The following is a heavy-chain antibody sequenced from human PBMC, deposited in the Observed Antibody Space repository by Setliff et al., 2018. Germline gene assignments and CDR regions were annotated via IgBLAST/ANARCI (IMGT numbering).Heavy chain of an antibody. CDR1: GFTFNNYF. D-gene: IGHD3-3*01. J-gene: IGHJ4*02. CDR3: ANYEPRPRNLAY. Sequence: PGGSLRLSCAASGFTFNNYFMIWVRQAPGKGLEWVSSISNSGGEIHYADSVKGRCTISRDNHRSTLYLQMNSLRAEETALYYCANYEPRPRNLAYWGKGTLVTVSS. V-gene: IGHV3-23*01. CDR2: ISNSGGEI.